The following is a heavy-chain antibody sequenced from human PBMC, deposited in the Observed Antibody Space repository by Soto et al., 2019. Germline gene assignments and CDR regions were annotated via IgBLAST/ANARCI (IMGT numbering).Heavy chain of an antibody. J-gene: IGHJ6*02. CDR2: ISSSGDAT. CDR1: GFTFSTYA. D-gene: IGHD3-3*01. V-gene: IGHV3-23*01. CDR3: AKNGDFWSWGMDV. Sequence: GGSLRLSCAASGFTFSTYAMTWVRQALGKGLEWVSIISSSGDATYYLDSVKGRFTISRDNSRNTLHLQMNSLRAEDAAVYFCAKNGDFWSWGMDVWGQGTTVTVSS.